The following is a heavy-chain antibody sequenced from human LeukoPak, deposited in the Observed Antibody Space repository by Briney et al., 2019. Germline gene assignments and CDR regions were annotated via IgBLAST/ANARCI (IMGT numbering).Heavy chain of an antibody. V-gene: IGHV3-64*01. Sequence: GGSLRLSCAASGFTFSGYDMRWVRQAPGKGLECVSYISSNGGSTYYANSVKGRFTISSDNAKNSLYLQMDSLRAEDMAVYYCARDADSSGYSGTWAYYIDYWGQGTTVTVSS. CDR3: ARDADSSGYSGTWAYYIDY. CDR1: GFTFSGYD. D-gene: IGHD3-22*01. J-gene: IGHJ4*03. CDR2: ISSNGGST.